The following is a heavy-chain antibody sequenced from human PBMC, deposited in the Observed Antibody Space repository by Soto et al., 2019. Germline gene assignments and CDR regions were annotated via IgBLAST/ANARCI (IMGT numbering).Heavy chain of an antibody. Sequence: EGSLRLSCAASGFTFSSYWMSWVRQAPGKGLEWVANIKQDGSEKYYVDSVKGRFTISRDNAKNSLYLQMNSLRAEDTAVYYCARDLDPYYGSGSFDYWGQGTLVTVSS. CDR2: IKQDGSEK. CDR1: GFTFSSYW. D-gene: IGHD3-10*01. V-gene: IGHV3-7*01. J-gene: IGHJ4*02. CDR3: ARDLDPYYGSGSFDY.